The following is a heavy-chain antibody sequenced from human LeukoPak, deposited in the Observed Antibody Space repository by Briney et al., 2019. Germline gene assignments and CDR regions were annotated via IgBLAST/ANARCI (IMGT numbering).Heavy chain of an antibody. CDR3: ARDSSRDNYYYYYGMDV. D-gene: IGHD6-13*01. J-gene: IGHJ6*02. CDR1: GGSISSYY. Sequence: SETLSLTCTVSGGSISSYYWSWIRQPPGKGLEWSGYIYYSGSTNYNPSLKSRVTISVDTSKNQFSLKLSSVTAADTAVYYCARDSSRDNYYYYYGMDVWGQGTTVTVSS. CDR2: IYYSGST. V-gene: IGHV4-59*01.